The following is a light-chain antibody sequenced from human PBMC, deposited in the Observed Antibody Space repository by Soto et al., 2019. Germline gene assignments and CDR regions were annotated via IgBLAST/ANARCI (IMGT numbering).Light chain of an antibody. J-gene: IGKJ4*01. CDR1: QSLLHSNGYNY. V-gene: IGKV2-28*01. Sequence: DIVMTQSPLSLPVTPGEPASISCRSSQSLLHSNGYNYLDWYLQKPGQSPQLLIYLGSNRASGVPDRFSGSGSGTDFTLKISRVEAEDVGTYYCMQETQFPFTFGGGTKVDIK. CDR2: LGS. CDR3: MQETQFPFT.